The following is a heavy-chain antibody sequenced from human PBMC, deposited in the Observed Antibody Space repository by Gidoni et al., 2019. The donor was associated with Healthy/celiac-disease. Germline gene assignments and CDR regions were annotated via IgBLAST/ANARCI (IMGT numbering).Heavy chain of an antibody. J-gene: IGHJ5*02. CDR1: GGSFSGYY. CDR3: ASRYYYGSGSSNWFDP. CDR2: INHSGST. D-gene: IGHD3-10*01. Sequence: QVQLQQWGAGLLKHSETLSLTCAVYGGSFSGYYWNWIRQPPGKGLEWIGEINHSGSTNYNPSLKSRVTISVDTSKNQFSLKLSSVTAADTAVYYCASRYYYGSGSSNWFDPWGQGTLVTVSS. V-gene: IGHV4-34*01.